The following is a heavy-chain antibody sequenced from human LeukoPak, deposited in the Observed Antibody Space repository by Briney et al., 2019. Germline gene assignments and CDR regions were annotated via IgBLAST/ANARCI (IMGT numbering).Heavy chain of an antibody. CDR2: ISNRGST. CDR3: AKGVSGTYYAFDV. Sequence: SETLCLTCGVSGASVSSHFWSWIRQTPGMGLEWIGYISNRGSTGYNPSLRSRVTISVDAPKNEVSLNVRSVSAADTAVYYCAKGVSGTYYAFDVWGQGRTV. J-gene: IGHJ3*01. CDR1: GASVSSHF. D-gene: IGHD1-26*01. V-gene: IGHV4-59*02.